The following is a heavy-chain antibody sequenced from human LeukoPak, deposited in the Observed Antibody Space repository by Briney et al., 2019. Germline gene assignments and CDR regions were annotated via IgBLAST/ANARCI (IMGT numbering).Heavy chain of an antibody. CDR1: GGSFSGYY. J-gene: IGHJ4*02. CDR2: INHSGST. CDR3: ARVGAGTTILLDY. V-gene: IGHV4-34*01. Sequence: SETLSLTCAVYGGSFSGYYWSWIRQPPGKGLEWIGEINHSGSTNYNPSLKSRVTISVDTSKNQFSLKLSSVTAADTAVYYCARVGAGTTILLDYWGQGTLVTVSS. D-gene: IGHD1-1*01.